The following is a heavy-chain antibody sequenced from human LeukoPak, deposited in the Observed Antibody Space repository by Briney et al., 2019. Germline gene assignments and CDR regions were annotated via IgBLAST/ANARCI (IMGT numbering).Heavy chain of an antibody. V-gene: IGHV3-23*01. J-gene: IGHJ4*02. CDR2: ISDSGANT. D-gene: IGHD1-1*01. Sequence: PGGSLRLSCAASGFTFSSYAMSWVRQAPGKGLEWVSLISDSGANTYYTDSVKSRFTISRDNSKNSLYLQMNSLRADDTAVYYCAKGRWSPDYWGRGTLVTVSS. CDR1: GFTFSSYA. CDR3: AKGRWSPDY.